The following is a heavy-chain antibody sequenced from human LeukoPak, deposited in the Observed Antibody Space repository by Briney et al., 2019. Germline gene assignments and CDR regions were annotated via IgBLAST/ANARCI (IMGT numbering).Heavy chain of an antibody. CDR2: ISAYNGNT. CDR3: ARSCSSTSCPNSYCYYAMDV. Sequence: ASVKVSCKASGYTFTSYGISWVRQAPGQGLEWMGWISAYNGNTNYAQKLQGRVTMTTDTSTSTAYMELRSLRSDDTAVYFCARSCSSTSCPNSYCYYAMDVWGQGNTVTVSS. V-gene: IGHV1-18*01. CDR1: GYTFTSYG. D-gene: IGHD2-2*01. J-gene: IGHJ6*02.